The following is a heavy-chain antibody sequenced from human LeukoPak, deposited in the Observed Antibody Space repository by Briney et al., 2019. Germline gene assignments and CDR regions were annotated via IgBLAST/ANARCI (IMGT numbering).Heavy chain of an antibody. J-gene: IGHJ3*02. CDR3: ARPRDSGYDSDDAFDI. CDR1: GGSISSYY. V-gene: IGHV4-59*08. D-gene: IGHD5-12*01. CDR2: IYYSGST. Sequence: SETLSLTCTVSGGSISSYYWSWIRQPPGKGLEWIGYIYYSGSTNYNPSLKSRVTISVDTSKNQFSLKLSSVTAADTAVYYCARPRDSGYDSDDAFDIWGQGTMVTVSS.